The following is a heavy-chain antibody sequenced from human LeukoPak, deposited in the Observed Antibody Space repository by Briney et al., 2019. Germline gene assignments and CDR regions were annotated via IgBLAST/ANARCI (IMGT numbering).Heavy chain of an antibody. CDR2: IYYSGST. J-gene: IGHJ3*02. D-gene: IGHD3-10*01. CDR1: GGSISSYY. CDR3: ARHDYYEAFDI. Sequence: SETLSLTCTVSGGSISSYYWSWIRQPPGKGLEWIGYIYYSGSTNYNPSLKSRVTISVDTSKNQSSLKLSSVTAADTAVYYCARHDYYEAFDIWGQGTMVTVSS. V-gene: IGHV4-59*08.